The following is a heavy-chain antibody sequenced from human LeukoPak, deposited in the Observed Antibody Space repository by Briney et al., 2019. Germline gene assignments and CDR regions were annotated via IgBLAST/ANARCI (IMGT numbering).Heavy chain of an antibody. CDR1: GLTVSNNY. V-gene: IGHV3-53*04. CDR2: IYSGGTT. J-gene: IGHJ4*02. D-gene: IGHD3-22*01. Sequence: GGSLRLSCAASGLTVSNNYMSWVRQAPGKWLEWVSVIYSGGTTYYADSVKGRFTISRHIPRNTLYLQMNSLRPDDTAVYYCARGAGDDTSGSRMKGAFDYWGQGTLVTVSS. CDR3: ARGAGDDTSGSRMKGAFDY.